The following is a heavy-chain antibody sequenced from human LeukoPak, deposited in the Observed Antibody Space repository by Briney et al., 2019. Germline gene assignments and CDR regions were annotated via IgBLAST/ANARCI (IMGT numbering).Heavy chain of an antibody. J-gene: IGHJ6*02. V-gene: IGHV1-69*04. Sequence: SVKVSCKASGYTFTSYGISWVRQAPGQGLEWMGRIIPILGIANYAQKFQGRVTITADKSTSTAYMELSSLRSEDTAVYYCARDRPPSIAARPGYYYYGMDVWGQGTTVTVSS. CDR2: IIPILGIA. D-gene: IGHD6-6*01. CDR1: GYTFTSYG. CDR3: ARDRPPSIAARPGYYYYGMDV.